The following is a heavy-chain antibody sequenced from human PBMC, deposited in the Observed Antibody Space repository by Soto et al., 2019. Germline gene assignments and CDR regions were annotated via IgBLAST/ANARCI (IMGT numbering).Heavy chain of an antibody. Sequence: GESLKISCKGSGYSFTSYWIGWVRQMPGKGLECMGIIYPGESDTRYSPSFQGQVTISADKSISTAYLQWSSLKASDTAMYYCAGGGVRGVITRTRDYYGMDVWGQGTTVT. CDR2: IYPGESDT. CDR3: AGGGVRGVITRTRDYYGMDV. J-gene: IGHJ6*02. CDR1: GYSFTSYW. V-gene: IGHV5-51*01. D-gene: IGHD3-10*01.